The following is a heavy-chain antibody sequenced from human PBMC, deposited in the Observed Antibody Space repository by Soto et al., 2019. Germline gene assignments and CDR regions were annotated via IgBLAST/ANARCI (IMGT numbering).Heavy chain of an antibody. Sequence: SVKVSCKASGGTFSSYAISWVRQAPGQGLEWMGGIIPIFGTANYAQKLQGRVTTTADESTSTAYMELNSLKTQATAVYYCTRPKNELRFYSYNGIDVWGQGTTVTVSS. CDR3: TRPKNELRFYSYNGIDV. J-gene: IGHJ6*02. CDR2: IIPIFGTA. V-gene: IGHV1-69*13. CDR1: GGTFSSYA. D-gene: IGHD1-7*01.